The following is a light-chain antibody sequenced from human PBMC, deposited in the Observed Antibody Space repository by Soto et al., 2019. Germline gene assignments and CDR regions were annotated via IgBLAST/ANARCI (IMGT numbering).Light chain of an antibody. CDR2: DAS. V-gene: IGKV3-11*01. CDR3: QQRSNWPPT. Sequence: EIVLTQSPATLSLSPRERATLSFRASQSVSSYLAWYQQKPGQAPRLLIYDASNRATGIPARFSGSGSGTDFTLTISSLEPEDFAVYYCQQRSNWPPTFGQGTKVDIK. CDR1: QSVSSY. J-gene: IGKJ1*01.